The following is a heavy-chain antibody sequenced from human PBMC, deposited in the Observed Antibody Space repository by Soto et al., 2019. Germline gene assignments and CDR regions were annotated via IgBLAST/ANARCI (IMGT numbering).Heavy chain of an antibody. V-gene: IGHV1-69*06. D-gene: IGHD3-16*01. CDR3: ARDWRQMSRGGFFDY. CDR1: GGNSNSYS. Sequence: QVRLVQSGAEVKKPGSSVTLSCKVSGGNSNSYSIAWVRQAPGQGLQWLGTIVPLSGTPNHAQQFQARVTLTADTSTNTAYLELSSLRSEDTAIYYCARDWRQMSRGGFFDYWGQGSLVTISS. CDR2: IVPLSGTP. J-gene: IGHJ4*02.